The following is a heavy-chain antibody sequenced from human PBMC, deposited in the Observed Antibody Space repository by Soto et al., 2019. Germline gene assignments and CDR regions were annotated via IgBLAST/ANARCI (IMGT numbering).Heavy chain of an antibody. Sequence: QVQLVQSGAEVKKPGASVKVSCKASGYTFTSYYMHWVRQAPGQGLEWMGIINPSGGSTSYAQKFQGRVTMTRDTSTSTVYMELSSLRSEDTAVYYCASYYYDSSGYYFGYYGMDVWGQGTTVTVSS. D-gene: IGHD3-22*01. J-gene: IGHJ6*02. CDR1: GYTFTSYY. CDR3: ASYYYDSSGYYFGYYGMDV. V-gene: IGHV1-46*01. CDR2: INPSGGST.